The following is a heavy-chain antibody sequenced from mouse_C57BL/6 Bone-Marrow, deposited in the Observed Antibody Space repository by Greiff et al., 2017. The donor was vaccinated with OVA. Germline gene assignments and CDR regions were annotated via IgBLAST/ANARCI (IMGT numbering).Heavy chain of an antibody. CDR3: ARGKFFFGYCDV. V-gene: IGHV1-81*01. J-gene: IGHJ1*03. Sequence: QVQLQQSGAELARPGASVKLSCKASGYTFTSYGISWVKQRTGQGLEWIGEIYPRSGNTYYNEKFKGKAKLTADKSSSTAYMELRSLTSEDSAVYFCARGKFFFGYCDVWGTGTTVTVAS. CDR2: IYPRSGNT. CDR1: GYTFTSYG.